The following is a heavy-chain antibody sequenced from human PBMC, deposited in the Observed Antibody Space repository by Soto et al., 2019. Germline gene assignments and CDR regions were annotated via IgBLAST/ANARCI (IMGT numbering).Heavy chain of an antibody. Sequence: EMQLLESGGGLVQPGGSLRLSCAASGFTMSTYSVTWVRQAPGKGLEWVSGISVTPGITFYADSVKGRFTISRDSSNNAVYLQMNSLRAEDTAMYFCSKRSGYGDLWGQGTLVTVSS. D-gene: IGHD5-12*01. J-gene: IGHJ4*02. CDR1: GFTMSTYS. CDR3: SKRSGYGDL. CDR2: ISVTPGIT. V-gene: IGHV3-23*01.